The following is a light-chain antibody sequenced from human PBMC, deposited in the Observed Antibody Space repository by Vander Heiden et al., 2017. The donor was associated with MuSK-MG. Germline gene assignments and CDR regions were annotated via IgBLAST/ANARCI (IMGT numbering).Light chain of an antibody. V-gene: IGKV1-5*03. Sequence: DIQMTQSPSTLSASVGDRVTITCRASQSISTSLAWYQQKPGKAPNLLIYKASSLESGVPSRFSGSGSGTEFTLTISSLQPDDFATYFCQQDNAYWTFGQGTKVEIK. CDR3: QQDNAYWT. CDR2: KAS. J-gene: IGKJ1*01. CDR1: QSISTS.